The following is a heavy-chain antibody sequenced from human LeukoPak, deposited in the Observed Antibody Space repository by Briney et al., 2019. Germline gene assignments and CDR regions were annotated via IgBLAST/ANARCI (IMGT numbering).Heavy chain of an antibody. D-gene: IGHD3-10*01. CDR2: ISSSSSTI. V-gene: IGHV3-48*01. CDR1: GFTFSSYS. J-gene: IGHJ5*02. Sequence: PGGSLRLSCAASGFTFSSYSMSWVRQAPGKGLEWVSYISSSSSTIYYADSVKGRFTISRDNAKNSLYLQMNSLRAEDTAVYYCARVASRGGYGMSPWGQGTLVTVSS. CDR3: ARVASRGGYGMSP.